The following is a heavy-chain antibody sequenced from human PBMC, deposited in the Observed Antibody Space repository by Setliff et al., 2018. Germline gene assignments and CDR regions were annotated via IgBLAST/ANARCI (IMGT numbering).Heavy chain of an antibody. Sequence: PGGSLRLSCAASGFTFSTYCMNWVRQAPGKGLEWVSSISGSGTYTYTADSVKGRFTISRDNAKNSLYLQMNSLRAEDTAVYFCARHNTNLQPNDYWGQGTLVTVSS. CDR1: GFTFSTYC. CDR3: ARHNTNLQPNDY. D-gene: IGHD1-1*01. CDR2: ISGSGTYT. J-gene: IGHJ4*02. V-gene: IGHV3-21*01.